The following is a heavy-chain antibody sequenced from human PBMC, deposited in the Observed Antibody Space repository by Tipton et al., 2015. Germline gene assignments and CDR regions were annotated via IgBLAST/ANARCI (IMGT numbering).Heavy chain of an antibody. CDR3: ARGDVAAAGTFDF. V-gene: IGHV4-4*07. D-gene: IGHD2-15*01. CDR1: AGSISTYY. CDR2: IFTIGTT. Sequence: TLSLTCSISAGSISTYYWSWIRQPAGKGLEWIGRIFTIGTTNYNPSLKSRVAISVDASKNQFSLELKSVTAADTAMYYCARGDVAAAGTFDFWGQGTLVTVSS. J-gene: IGHJ4*02.